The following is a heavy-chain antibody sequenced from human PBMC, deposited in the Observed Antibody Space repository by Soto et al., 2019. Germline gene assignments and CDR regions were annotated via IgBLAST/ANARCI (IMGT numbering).Heavy chain of an antibody. CDR1: GGSFSSYV. CDR3: AREVLTYYYDGSGYYRGYFDY. D-gene: IGHD3-22*01. J-gene: IGHJ4*02. V-gene: IGHV1-69*13. CDR2: IILMFGKT. Sequence: GASVKVSCKASGGSFSSYVISWVRQAPGPGLEWMGGIILMFGKTTYAQKFQGRVTINADESTSTGYMELSSLRSEDTAMYYCAREVLTYYYDGSGYYRGYFDYWGQGTLVTVSS.